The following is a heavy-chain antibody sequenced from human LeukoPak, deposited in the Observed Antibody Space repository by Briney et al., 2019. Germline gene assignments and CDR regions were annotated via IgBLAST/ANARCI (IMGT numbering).Heavy chain of an antibody. CDR1: GGTFSSYA. CDR3: ARGLVFGVVINYFDY. V-gene: IGHV1-69*05. Sequence: SVKVSCKASGGTFSSYAISWVRQPPGQGLEWMGRIIPIFGTANYAQKFQGRVTITTDESTSTAYMELSSLRSEDTAVYYCARGLVFGVVINYFDYWGQGTLVTVSS. J-gene: IGHJ4*02. D-gene: IGHD3-3*01. CDR2: IIPIFGTA.